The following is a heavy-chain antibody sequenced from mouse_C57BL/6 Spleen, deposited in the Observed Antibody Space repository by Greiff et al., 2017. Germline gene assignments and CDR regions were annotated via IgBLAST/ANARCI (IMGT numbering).Heavy chain of an antibody. J-gene: IGHJ3*01. V-gene: IGHV1-82*01. CDR1: GYAFSSSW. Sequence: VQGVESGPELVKPGASVKISCKASGYAFSSSWMNWVKQRPGKGLEWIGRIYPGDGDTNYNGKFKGKATLTADKSSSTAYMQLSSLTSEDSAVYFCARLDYDDEKAYWGQGTLVAVSA. CDR2: IYPGDGDT. D-gene: IGHD2-4*01. CDR3: ARLDYDDEKAY.